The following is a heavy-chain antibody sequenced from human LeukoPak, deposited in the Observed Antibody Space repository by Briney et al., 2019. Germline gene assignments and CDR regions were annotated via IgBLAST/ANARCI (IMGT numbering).Heavy chain of an antibody. D-gene: IGHD2-2*01. V-gene: IGHV3-11*04. Sequence: PGGSLRLSCAASGFTFSDYYMSWIRQAPGKGLEWVSYISSTGSTIYYADSVKGRFTISRDNAKNSLYLQMNSLRAEDTAVYYCAREAFVVVPAADDYWGQGILVTVSS. CDR3: AREAFVVVPAADDY. CDR1: GFTFSDYY. J-gene: IGHJ4*02. CDR2: ISSTGSTI.